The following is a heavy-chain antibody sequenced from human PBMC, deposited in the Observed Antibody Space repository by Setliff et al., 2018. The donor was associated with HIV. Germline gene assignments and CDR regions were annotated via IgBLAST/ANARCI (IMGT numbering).Heavy chain of an antibody. Sequence: SETLSLTCTVSGGSISSSSYYWGWIRQPPGKGLEWIGSIYYSGSTYYNPSLKSRVVVSTDRSKKRFSLQMSPVTAADTAVYYCARAPSCADSWCYMYYYYYYGMDVWGLGTTVTVSS. J-gene: IGHJ6*02. CDR3: ARAPSCADSWCYMYYYYYYGMDV. CDR1: GGSISSSSYY. D-gene: IGHD2-8*01. V-gene: IGHV4-39*02. CDR2: IYYSGST.